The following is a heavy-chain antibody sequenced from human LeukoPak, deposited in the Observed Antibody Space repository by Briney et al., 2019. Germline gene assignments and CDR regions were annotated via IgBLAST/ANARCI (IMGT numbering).Heavy chain of an antibody. CDR2: INHSGST. V-gene: IGHV4-34*01. Sequence: PSETLSLTCAVYGGSFSGYYWSWIRQPPGKGLEWIGEINHSGSTNYNPSLKSRVSISVDTSKNQFSLKLSSVTAADTAVYYCARSIGSHGYSYGGLVYYGMDVWGQGTTVTVSS. D-gene: IGHD5-18*01. CDR3: ARSIGSHGYSYGGLVYYGMDV. J-gene: IGHJ6*02. CDR1: GGSFSGYY.